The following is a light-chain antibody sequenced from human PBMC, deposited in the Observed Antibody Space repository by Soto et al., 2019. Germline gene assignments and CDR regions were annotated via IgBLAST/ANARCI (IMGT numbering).Light chain of an antibody. Sequence: EIVLTQSPATLSLSPGERATLSCRASQSVNTYLAWYQQKPGQAPRLLIYDASNRATGIPARFSGSGSGTDFTLTISSLEPEDFAVYYCQQYGSSPITFGQGTRLEIK. CDR1: QSVNTY. CDR2: DAS. J-gene: IGKJ5*01. CDR3: QQYGSSPIT. V-gene: IGKV3-11*01.